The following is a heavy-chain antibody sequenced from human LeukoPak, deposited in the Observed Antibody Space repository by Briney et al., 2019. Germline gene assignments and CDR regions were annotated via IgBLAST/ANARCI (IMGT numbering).Heavy chain of an antibody. CDR2: ISSSGSTI. J-gene: IGHJ6*03. V-gene: IGHV3-11*01. Sequence: GGSLRLSCAASGFTFSDYYMSRIRQAPGKGLEWVSYISSSGSTIYYADSVKGRFTISRDNAKNSLYLQMNSLRAEDTAVYYCARESGSSYYYMDVWGKGTTVTVSS. D-gene: IGHD6-13*01. CDR3: ARESGSSYYYMDV. CDR1: GFTFSDYY.